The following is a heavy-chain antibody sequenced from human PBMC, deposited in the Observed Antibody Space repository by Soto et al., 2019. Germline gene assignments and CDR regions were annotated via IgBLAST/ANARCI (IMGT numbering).Heavy chain of an antibody. CDR3: ATGIFGVVTTNWYFDL. D-gene: IGHD3-3*01. V-gene: IGHV3-7*01. CDR1: GFTFSSYW. Sequence: GGSLRLSCAASGFTFSSYWMSWVRQAPGKGLEWVANIKQDGSEKYYVDSVKGRFTISRDNAKNSLYLQMNSLRAEDTAVYYCATGIFGVVTTNWYFDLWGRGTLVTVSS. CDR2: IKQDGSEK. J-gene: IGHJ2*01.